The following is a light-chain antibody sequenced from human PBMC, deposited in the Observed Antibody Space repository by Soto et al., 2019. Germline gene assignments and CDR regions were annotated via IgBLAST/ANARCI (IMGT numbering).Light chain of an antibody. Sequence: QSALTQPASVSGSPGQSITISCTGTSSDVGGSNYVSWYQRHPGKAPKLMIYEVTNRPSGVSNRFSGSKSDNTASLTISGLQAEDEADYYCSSYASSSTSNYVFGTGTKLTVL. CDR3: SSYASSSTSNYV. V-gene: IGLV2-14*01. CDR2: EVT. CDR1: SSDVGGSNY. J-gene: IGLJ1*01.